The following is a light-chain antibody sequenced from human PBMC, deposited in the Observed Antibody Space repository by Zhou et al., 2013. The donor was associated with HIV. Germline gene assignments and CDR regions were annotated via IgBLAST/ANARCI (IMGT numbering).Light chain of an antibody. V-gene: IGKV3-11*01. CDR2: NGS. Sequence: EIVMTQSPATLSVSPGERATLSCRASQSVSSHLAWYQQKPGQAPRLLIYNGSTRATGVPARFSGTGSGTDFTLSISSLEPGDVALYYCQQRSDWPLTFGGGTRVEI. CDR1: QSVSSH. CDR3: QQRSDWPLT. J-gene: IGKJ4*01.